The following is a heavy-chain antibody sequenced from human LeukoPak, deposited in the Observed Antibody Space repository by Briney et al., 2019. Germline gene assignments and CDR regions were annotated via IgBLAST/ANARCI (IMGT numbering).Heavy chain of an antibody. D-gene: IGHD3-10*01. CDR1: GFTFSSYA. J-gene: IGHJ4*02. Sequence: GRSLRLSCVVSGFTFSSYAMNWVRQGPGKGLEWVSYISSSSGTIYYADSVKGRFTISRDNAKKSLYLQMNSLRDEDTGVYYCARDRPGSYYSPPDSWGQGTLVTVSS. CDR3: ARDRPGSYYSPPDS. V-gene: IGHV3-48*02. CDR2: ISSSSGTI.